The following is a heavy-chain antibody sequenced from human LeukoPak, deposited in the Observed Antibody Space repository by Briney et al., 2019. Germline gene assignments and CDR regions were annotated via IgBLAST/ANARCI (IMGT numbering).Heavy chain of an antibody. V-gene: IGHV1-8*03. J-gene: IGHJ6*03. CDR2: MNPNSGNT. D-gene: IGHD2-21*01. CDR3: ARGYSLYRVDYMDV. Sequence: GASVKVSCKASGYTFTSYEINWVRQAPGQGLEWMGWMNPNSGNTGYAQKFQGRVTITRNTSINIAYMELSSLRSEDTAVYYCARGYSLYRVDYMDVWGKGTTVTVSS. CDR1: GYTFTSYE.